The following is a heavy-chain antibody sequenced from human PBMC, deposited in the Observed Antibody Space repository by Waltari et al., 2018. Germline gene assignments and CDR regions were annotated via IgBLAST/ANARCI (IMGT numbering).Heavy chain of an antibody. J-gene: IGHJ6*03. Sequence: QLPESGPGLVRPCQPLSLPCTVPRASITPARYYWIWFRPPAGKGLEWIGRIYTSGSTNYNAAIKSRVTRSVDTSKIQFSLKLIFVTAADTAVYYCARGPDGGRYYYYMDAWGKGTTVTVSS. D-gene: IGHD3-10*01. V-gene: IGHV4-61*02. CDR1: RASITPARYY. CDR2: IYTSGST. CDR3: ARGPDGGRYYYYMDA.